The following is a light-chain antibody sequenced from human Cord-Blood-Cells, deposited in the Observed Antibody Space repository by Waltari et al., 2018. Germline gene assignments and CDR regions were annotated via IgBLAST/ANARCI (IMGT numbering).Light chain of an antibody. Sequence: QSALTQPASVSGSPGQSITISCTGTSSDVGGYNLVSWYQQHPGKAPKLMIYEGSKRPSGFSNRFSGSESGNTASLTISGLQAEDEADYYCCSYAGSSTWVFGGGTKLTVL. J-gene: IGLJ3*02. CDR3: CSYAGSSTWV. V-gene: IGLV2-23*01. CDR1: SSDVGGYNL. CDR2: EGS.